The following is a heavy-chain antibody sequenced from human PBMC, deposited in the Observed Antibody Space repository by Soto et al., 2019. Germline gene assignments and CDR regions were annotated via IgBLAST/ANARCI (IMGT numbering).Heavy chain of an antibody. CDR2: FIGCGST. D-gene: IGHD3-3*01. V-gene: IGHV3-23*01. Sequence: GGALRLFCPASGFTFTNYATIWIPQAPGKGLEWVSAFIGCGSTYYADSPKGRFGISRDRSKNTLHLQMNSKRAEDTAVYYCGKVDHYDFWSGFHSSFDNYGLGTVGTDSS. CDR3: GKVDHYDFWSGFHSSFDN. CDR1: GFTFTNYA. J-gene: IGHJ4*02.